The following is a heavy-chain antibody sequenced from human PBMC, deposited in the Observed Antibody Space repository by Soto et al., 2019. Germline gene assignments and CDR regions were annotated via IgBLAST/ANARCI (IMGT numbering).Heavy chain of an antibody. D-gene: IGHD6-13*01. CDR1: GVTLRSFT. CDR3: TRDASRDSSARGWFDP. J-gene: IGHJ5*02. V-gene: IGHV3-21*01. CDR2: ISSNSAYI. Sequence: GSLRLYCAASGVTLRSFTMNWVRQAPGKGLEWVSTISSNSAYIYYTDALRGRFTISRDNAKNSLHLQMNSLRAEDTAVYYCTRDASRDSSARGWFDPWGPGTLVTV.